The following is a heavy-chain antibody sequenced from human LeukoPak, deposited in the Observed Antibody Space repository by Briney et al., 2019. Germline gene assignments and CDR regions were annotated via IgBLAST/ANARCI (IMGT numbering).Heavy chain of an antibody. CDR3: ARGSGSGGRDWFDP. J-gene: IGHJ5*02. V-gene: IGHV1-8*01. CDR1: GYTFTSHD. Sequence: ASVKVYCKASGYTFTSHDINWDRQATGQGLEWLGWMDSNSGNTGSAQKFQGRLTITRDTSISTAYMELRSLTSDDTAVYYCARGSGSGGRDWFDPWGQGTLVTVSS. D-gene: IGHD1-26*01. CDR2: MDSNSGNT.